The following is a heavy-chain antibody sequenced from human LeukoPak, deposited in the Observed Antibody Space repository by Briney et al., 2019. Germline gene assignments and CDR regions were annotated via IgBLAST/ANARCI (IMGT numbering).Heavy chain of an antibody. Sequence: TGGSLILSCATSGFIFTDYGLHWVRQAPGKGLEWVAFVQRDGINTYYADSVKGRFIISRDDSKNIVYLQMITLKTEDTAVYYLAKPNLENNDVLSRSLYLDFLGPGTLVIVSS. CDR3: AKPNLENNDVLSRSLYLDF. CDR1: GFIFTDYG. J-gene: IGHJ4*02. D-gene: IGHD2-8*01. CDR2: VQRDGINT. V-gene: IGHV3-30*02.